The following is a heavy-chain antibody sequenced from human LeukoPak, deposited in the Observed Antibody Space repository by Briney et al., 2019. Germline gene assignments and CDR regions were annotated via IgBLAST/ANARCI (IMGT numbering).Heavy chain of an antibody. D-gene: IGHD5-18*01. CDR3: ARELIQLWLGLDY. CDR2: ISSSSSYI. Sequence: GGSLRLSCAASGFTFSSYSMNWVRQAPGKGLEWVSSISSSSSYIHYADSVKGRFTISRDNAKNSLYLQMNSLRAEDTAVYYCARELIQLWLGLDYWGQGTLVTVSS. V-gene: IGHV3-21*01. CDR1: GFTFSSYS. J-gene: IGHJ4*02.